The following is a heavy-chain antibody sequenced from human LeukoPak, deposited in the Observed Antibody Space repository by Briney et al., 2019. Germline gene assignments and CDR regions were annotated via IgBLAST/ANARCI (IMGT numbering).Heavy chain of an antibody. J-gene: IGHJ4*02. Sequence: GGSLRLSCAASGFTFSSYAMHWVRQAPGKGLEWVAVISYDGSNKYYADSVKGRFTISRDNSKNTLYLQMNSLRAEDTAVYYCAKCPTGLKIQGHIDYWGQGTLVTVSS. V-gene: IGHV3-30-3*02. CDR1: GFTFSSYA. CDR2: ISYDGSNK. D-gene: IGHD5-18*01. CDR3: AKCPTGLKIQGHIDY.